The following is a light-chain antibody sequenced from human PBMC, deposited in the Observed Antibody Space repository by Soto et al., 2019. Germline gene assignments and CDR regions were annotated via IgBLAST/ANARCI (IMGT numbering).Light chain of an antibody. CDR3: QNYNGAPWT. J-gene: IGKJ1*01. V-gene: IGKV1-27*01. CDR2: AAS. Sequence: DIQMTQSPSSLSASVGDRVTITCRASQGISTYLVWYQQKPGTVPKLLIFAASTLQSGVPSRFSGSGSGTDFTLTISSLQPXXXXXXXXQNYNGAPWTFGQGTKVEIK. CDR1: QGISTY.